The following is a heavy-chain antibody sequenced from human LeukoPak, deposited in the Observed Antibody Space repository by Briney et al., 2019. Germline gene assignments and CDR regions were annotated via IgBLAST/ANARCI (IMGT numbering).Heavy chain of an antibody. D-gene: IGHD3-16*01. CDR1: GYTFTSFW. CDR3: ARRGGAADFDY. J-gene: IGHJ4*02. CDR2: IYPTDSTT. V-gene: IGHV5-51*01. Sequence: GESLKISCKGSGYTFTSFWIAWVRQMPGKGLEYMGIIYPTDSTTTYSPSFQGQVTMSVDKSINTAYLQWSSLNASDTAMYYCARRGGAADFDYWGQGTLVTVSS.